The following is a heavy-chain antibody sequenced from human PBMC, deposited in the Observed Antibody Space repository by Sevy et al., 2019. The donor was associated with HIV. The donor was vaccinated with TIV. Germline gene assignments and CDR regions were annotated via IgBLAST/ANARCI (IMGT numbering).Heavy chain of an antibody. CDR2: IHYSGST. D-gene: IGHD1-26*01. J-gene: IGHJ6*03. CDR1: GGSISNFY. CDR3: ARASSEIVGATRSYYYYMDV. V-gene: IGHV4-59*12. Sequence: SETLSLTCTVSGGSISNFYWTWIRQPPGKGLEWIGYIHYSGSTNYNSSLKSRVIISVDTSKNQVSLRLTSVTAADTAVYYCARASSEIVGATRSYYYYMDVWGKGTTVTVSS.